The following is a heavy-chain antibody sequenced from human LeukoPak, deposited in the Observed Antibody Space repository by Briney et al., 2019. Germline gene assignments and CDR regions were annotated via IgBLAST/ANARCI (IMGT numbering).Heavy chain of an antibody. J-gene: IGHJ4*02. CDR1: GGSISGYY. D-gene: IGHD6-13*01. Sequence: SETLSLTCTVSGGSISGYYWSWIRQPPGKGLEWIAYIYYTGSTNYNPSLKSRVTISVDTSKNQFSLKLSSVTAADTAVYYCARGVYIAAAQYAYWGQGTLVTVSS. CDR3: ARGVYIAAAQYAY. CDR2: IYYTGST. V-gene: IGHV4-59*01.